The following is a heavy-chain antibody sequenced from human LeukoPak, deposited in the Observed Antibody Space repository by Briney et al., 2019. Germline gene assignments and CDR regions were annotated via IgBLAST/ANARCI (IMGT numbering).Heavy chain of an antibody. Sequence: PGGSLRLSCAASGFTFDDYGMSWVRQAPGKGLEWVANIKQDGSEKYYVDSVKGRFTISRDNANNSLYLQMNSLRAEDTAVYYCARGNAYYYDSSGLDYWGQGTLVTVSS. D-gene: IGHD3-22*01. J-gene: IGHJ4*02. CDR2: IKQDGSEK. CDR3: ARGNAYYYDSSGLDY. V-gene: IGHV3-7*01. CDR1: GFTFDDYG.